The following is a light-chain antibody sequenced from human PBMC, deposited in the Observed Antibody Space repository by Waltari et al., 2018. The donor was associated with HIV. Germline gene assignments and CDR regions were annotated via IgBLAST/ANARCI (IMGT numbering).Light chain of an antibody. CDR1: SSDVGSYNL. CDR3: CSYAGSSNWV. Sequence: QSALTQPASVSGSPGQSITISCTGSSSDVGSYNLVSWYQQHPGKAPKLMIYDGINRPAGVSNRFSGSKSGNTASLTISGLQAEDEADYYCCSYAGSSNWVFGGGTKVTVL. CDR2: DGI. J-gene: IGLJ3*02. V-gene: IGLV2-23*01.